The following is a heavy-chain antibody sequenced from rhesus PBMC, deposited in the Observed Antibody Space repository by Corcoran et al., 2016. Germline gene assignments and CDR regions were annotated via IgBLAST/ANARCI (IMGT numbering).Heavy chain of an antibody. CDR2: ISGSRGRT. V-gene: IGHV4-160*01. Sequence: QVQLQESGPGLVQPSETLSLTCAVSGGSFSSYWWGWIRQPPGKGLEWIGRISGSRGRTEHHPTIKRRATSSRDKSKNQFSLKLSSVTAADTAVYYGASSSGSWPYFDYWGQGVLVTVSS. J-gene: IGHJ4*01. CDR1: GGSFSSYW. CDR3: ASSSGSWPYFDY. D-gene: IGHD6-25*01.